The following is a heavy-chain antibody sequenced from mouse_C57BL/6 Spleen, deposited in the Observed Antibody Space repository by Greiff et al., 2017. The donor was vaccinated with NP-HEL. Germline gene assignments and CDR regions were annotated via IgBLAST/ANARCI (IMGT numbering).Heavy chain of an antibody. Sequence: EVKLMESGPELVKPGDSVKISCKASGYSFTGYFMNWVMQSHGKSLEWIGRINPYNGDTFYNQKFKGKATLTVDKSSSTAHMELRSLTSEDSAVYYCTRSGYDYYFGYWGQGTTLTVAS. CDR3: TRSGYDYYFGY. V-gene: IGHV1-20*01. J-gene: IGHJ2*01. CDR1: GYSFTGYF. D-gene: IGHD2-10*02. CDR2: INPYNGDT.